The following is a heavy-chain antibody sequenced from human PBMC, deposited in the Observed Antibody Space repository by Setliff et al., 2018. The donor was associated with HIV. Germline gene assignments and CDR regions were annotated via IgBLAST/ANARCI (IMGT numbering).Heavy chain of an antibody. D-gene: IGHD2-15*01. Sequence: GGSLRLSCAASGFTFSNPWMNWVRQAPGKGLEWVGRIKSKADGGTTEYATSLEGRFTISRDDSKNVAYLQMNSLKTEDSAVYYCARAVVNSNFYYYMDVWGKGTTVTVSS. CDR3: ARAVVNSNFYYYMDV. CDR2: IKSKADGGTT. CDR1: GFTFSNPW. V-gene: IGHV3-15*01. J-gene: IGHJ6*03.